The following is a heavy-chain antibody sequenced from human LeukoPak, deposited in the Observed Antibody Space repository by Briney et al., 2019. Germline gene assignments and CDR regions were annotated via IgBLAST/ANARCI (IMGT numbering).Heavy chain of an antibody. CDR3: ARHEGLARPFDY. CDR2: IYSTGST. Sequence: PSVTLFLTCSVSGSSISNYYWSWIRQSPGKGLEWIGYIYSTGSTDYNPSLKSRVTISVETSKNQFSLRLSSVTAADTAVYFCARHEGLARPFDYWGQGTLVPVSS. CDR1: GSSISNYY. V-gene: IGHV4-59*08. J-gene: IGHJ4*02. D-gene: IGHD6-19*01.